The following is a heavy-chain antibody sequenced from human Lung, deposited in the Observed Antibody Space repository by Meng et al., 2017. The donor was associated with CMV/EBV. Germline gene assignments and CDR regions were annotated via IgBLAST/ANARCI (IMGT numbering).Heavy chain of an antibody. J-gene: IGHJ6*02. V-gene: IGHV4-59*01. CDR3: ARGARRLNSPYHYYYGMDV. CDR2: IYYSGST. CDR1: GGSISSYY. D-gene: IGHD5-18*01. Sequence: ESLKISCTVSGGSISSYYWSWIRQPPGKGLEWIGYIYYSGSTNYNPSLKSRVTISVDTSKNQFSLKLSSVTAADTAVYYCARGARRLNSPYHYYYGMDVWGQGTTVTVSS.